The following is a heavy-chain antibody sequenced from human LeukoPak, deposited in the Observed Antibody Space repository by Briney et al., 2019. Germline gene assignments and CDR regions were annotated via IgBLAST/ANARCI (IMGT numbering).Heavy chain of an antibody. Sequence: SETLSLTCAVYGGSFSGYYSSWIRQPPGKGLEWIGEINHSGSTNYNPSLKSRDTISVDTSKNQFSLKLSSVTAADTAVYYCAREDLFGGTYFDYWGQGTLVTVSS. D-gene: IGHD2-15*01. V-gene: IGHV4-34*01. CDR1: GGSFSGYY. CDR2: INHSGST. CDR3: AREDLFGGTYFDY. J-gene: IGHJ4*02.